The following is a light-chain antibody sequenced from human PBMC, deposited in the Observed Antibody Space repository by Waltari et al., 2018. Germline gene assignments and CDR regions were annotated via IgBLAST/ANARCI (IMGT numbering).Light chain of an antibody. Sequence: SSELTQDPAVSVALGQTVSIICQGDSLRSSYASWYQQKPGQAPVLVLYGQNNRPSGIPDRFSGSNSGNTASLTITGAQAEDEADYYCNSRDSFNHRVLFGGGTKLTVL. V-gene: IGLV3-19*01. J-gene: IGLJ2*01. CDR1: SLRSSY. CDR2: GQN. CDR3: NSRDSFNHRVL.